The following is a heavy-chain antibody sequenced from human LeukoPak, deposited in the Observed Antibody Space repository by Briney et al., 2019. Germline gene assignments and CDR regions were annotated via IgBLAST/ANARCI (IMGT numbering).Heavy chain of an antibody. Sequence: ASVKVSCKASGYTFTSYGISWVRQAPGQGLEWMGWISAYNGNTNYAQKLQGRVTMTTDTSTSTAYMELRSLRSDDTAVYYCARDGSNSNYVWFWYFDLWGRGTLVTVSS. CDR1: GYTFTSYG. J-gene: IGHJ2*01. CDR3: ARDGSNSNYVWFWYFDL. D-gene: IGHD4-11*01. CDR2: ISAYNGNT. V-gene: IGHV1-18*01.